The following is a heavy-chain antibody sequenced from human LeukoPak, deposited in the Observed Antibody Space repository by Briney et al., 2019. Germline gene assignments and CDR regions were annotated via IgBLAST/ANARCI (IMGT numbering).Heavy chain of an antibody. Sequence: ASVKVSCKASGYTFTSYGISWVRQAPGQGLEWMGWISAYNGNTNYAQKLLGRVTMTTDTSTSTAYMELRSLRSDDTAVYYCARVRFDWLAHDYWGQGTLVTVSS. V-gene: IGHV1-18*01. CDR1: GYTFTSYG. CDR3: ARVRFDWLAHDY. D-gene: IGHD3-9*01. J-gene: IGHJ4*02. CDR2: ISAYNGNT.